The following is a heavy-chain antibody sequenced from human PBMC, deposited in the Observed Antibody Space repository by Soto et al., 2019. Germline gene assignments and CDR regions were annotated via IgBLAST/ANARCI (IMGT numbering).Heavy chain of an antibody. CDR1: GYSFTIYW. Sequence: PGESLKISCKGFGYSFTIYWIGWGRQRPGKGLQCMGPISPGPSDTRYSPSSPGQVTISADNSITSAYLQWSSLHASDPAMYYCARIRYYYDRSAYPCSFDYWRQGTLVTVSS. CDR2: ISPGPSDT. CDR3: ARIRYYYDRSAYPCSFDY. D-gene: IGHD3-22*01. V-gene: IGHV5-51*01. J-gene: IGHJ4*02.